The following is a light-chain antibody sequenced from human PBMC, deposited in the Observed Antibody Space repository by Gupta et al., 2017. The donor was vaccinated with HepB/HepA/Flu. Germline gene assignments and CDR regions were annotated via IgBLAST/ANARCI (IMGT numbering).Light chain of an antibody. CDR3: HHYGSSSWT. Sequence: EIVLTQSPGTLSLSPGERATLSCRASQYVSSTYLAWYQQRPGQAPRLLIYSASNRATGIPDRVRCRGSGTDFTLTISRLEPEDFAVYYCHHYGSSSWTFGQGTEVEIK. CDR2: SAS. J-gene: IGKJ1*01. V-gene: IGKV3-20*01. CDR1: QYVSSTY.